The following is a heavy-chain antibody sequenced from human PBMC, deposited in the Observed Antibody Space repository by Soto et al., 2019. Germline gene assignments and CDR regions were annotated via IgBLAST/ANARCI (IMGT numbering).Heavy chain of an antibody. Sequence: GGSLRLSCAASGFIFSSYAMSWVRQAPGKGLEWVSAISSSSSYVYYADSVKGRFTFSRDNAKKSLYLQMNSLRAEDTAVYYCARDQFDSSGYVAYWGQGTLVTVSS. CDR1: GFIFSSYA. D-gene: IGHD3-22*01. CDR3: ARDQFDSSGYVAY. V-gene: IGHV3-21*01. J-gene: IGHJ4*02. CDR2: ISSSSSYV.